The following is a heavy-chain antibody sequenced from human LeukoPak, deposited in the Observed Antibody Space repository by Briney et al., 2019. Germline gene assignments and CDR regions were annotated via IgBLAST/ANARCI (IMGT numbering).Heavy chain of an antibody. CDR2: IYYSGST. CDR3: ARARFSGYDLDY. Sequence: SETLSLTCTVSGDSIRRDNYYWGWIRQPPGKGLEWIGSIYYSGSTNYNPSLKSRVTISVDTSKNQFSLKLSSVTAADTAVYYCARARFSGYDLDYWGQGTLVTVSS. V-gene: IGHV4-61*01. D-gene: IGHD5-12*01. CDR1: GDSIRRDNYY. J-gene: IGHJ4*02.